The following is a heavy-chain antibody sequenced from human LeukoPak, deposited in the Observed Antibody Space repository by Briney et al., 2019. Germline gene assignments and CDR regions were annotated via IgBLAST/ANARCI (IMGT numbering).Heavy chain of an antibody. V-gene: IGHV1-18*01. CDR3: ARVIKSVAEVWFDP. Sequence: ASVKVSCKASGYTFTRYGIIWVRQAPGQGLEWMGWISAYNGNTNYAQNLQGRVTMTADTSTSTVYMELRSLRSDDTAVYYCARVIKSVAEVWFDPWGQGTLVTVSS. CDR1: GYTFTRYG. J-gene: IGHJ5*02. D-gene: IGHD6-19*01. CDR2: ISAYNGNT.